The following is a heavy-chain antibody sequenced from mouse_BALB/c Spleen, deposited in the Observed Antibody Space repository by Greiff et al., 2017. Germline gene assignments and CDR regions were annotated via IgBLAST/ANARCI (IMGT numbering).Heavy chain of an antibody. CDR1: GFTFSSYA. CDR2: ISSGGST. CDR3: AREPDYGRRPYAMDY. J-gene: IGHJ4*01. V-gene: IGHV5-6-5*01. D-gene: IGHD1-1*01. Sequence: EVQLVESGGGLVKPGGSLKLSCAASGFTFSSYAMSWVRQTPEKRLEWVASISSGGSTYYPDSVKGRFTISRDNARNILYLQMSSLRSEDTAMYYCAREPDYGRRPYAMDYWGQGTSVTVSS.